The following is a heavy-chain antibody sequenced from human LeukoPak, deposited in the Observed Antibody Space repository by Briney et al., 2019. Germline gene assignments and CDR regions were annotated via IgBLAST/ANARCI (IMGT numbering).Heavy chain of an antibody. CDR2: IRKKVKSYTT. V-gene: IGHV3-72*01. D-gene: IGHD2/OR15-2a*01. CDR3: ARGYCRSTTSCYFDY. J-gene: IGHJ4*02. Sequence: GGSLRLSCAASGVTFSDHYMDWVRQAPGKGLEWVGRIRKKVKSYTTEYAATVKGRLTISSDDSKNSLYLQMNSLKPEDTAVYYCARGYCRSTTSCYFDYWGQGTLVTVSS. CDR1: GVTFSDHY.